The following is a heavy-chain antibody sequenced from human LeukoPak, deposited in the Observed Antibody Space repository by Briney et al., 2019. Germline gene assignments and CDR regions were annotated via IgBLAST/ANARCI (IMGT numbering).Heavy chain of an antibody. CDR2: ISWNSGSI. J-gene: IGHJ4*02. CDR1: GFTLSSYE. Sequence: GGSLRLSCAASGFTLSSYEMNWVRQAPGKGLEWVSGISWNSGSIGYADSVKGRFTISRDNAKNSLYLQMNSLRAEDTALYYCAKVKQYSSSWYYFDYWGQGTLVTVSS. CDR3: AKVKQYSSSWYYFDY. V-gene: IGHV3-9*01. D-gene: IGHD6-13*01.